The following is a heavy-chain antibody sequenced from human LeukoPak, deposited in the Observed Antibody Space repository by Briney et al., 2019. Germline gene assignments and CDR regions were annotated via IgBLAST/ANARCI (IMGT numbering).Heavy chain of an antibody. Sequence: ASVKVSCKASGYTFTGYYMHWVRQAPEEGLEWMGWINPKSGATNAAQKLQGRVTMTTDTSISTAYIDLSGLRYDDTAVYYCARDSQYAYSALVTGWFDTWGQGALVTVSS. D-gene: IGHD3-16*01. J-gene: IGHJ5*02. CDR3: ARDSQYAYSALVTGWFDT. CDR1: GYTFTGYY. V-gene: IGHV1-2*02. CDR2: INPKSGAT.